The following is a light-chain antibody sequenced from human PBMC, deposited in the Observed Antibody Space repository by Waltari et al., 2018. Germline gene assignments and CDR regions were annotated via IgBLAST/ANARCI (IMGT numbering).Light chain of an antibody. V-gene: IGLV2-11*01. Sequence: QSALTQPRSVSGSPGQSVTISCPGTRRAVGPYHSVSRFHQHPGKAPKFMIYDVSKRPSGVPDRFSGSKSGNTASLTISGLQAEDDADYFCWSYAGTYTFGVFGGGTKVTVL. J-gene: IGLJ2*01. CDR1: RRAVGPYHS. CDR2: DVS. CDR3: WSYAGTYTFGV.